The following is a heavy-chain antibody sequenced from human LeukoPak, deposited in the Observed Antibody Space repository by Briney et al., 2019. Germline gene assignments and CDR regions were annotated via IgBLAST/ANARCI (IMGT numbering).Heavy chain of an antibody. CDR1: GGTFSSYA. J-gene: IGHJ4*02. V-gene: IGHV1-69*13. D-gene: IGHD3-9*01. CDR2: IIPIFGTA. Sequence: SVKVSCKASGGTFSSYAISWVRQAPGQGLEWMGGIIPIFGTANYAQKFQGRDTITADESTGTAYMELSSLRSEDTAVYYCAGVVFYDILTGYSYYFDYWGQGTLVTVSS. CDR3: AGVVFYDILTGYSYYFDY.